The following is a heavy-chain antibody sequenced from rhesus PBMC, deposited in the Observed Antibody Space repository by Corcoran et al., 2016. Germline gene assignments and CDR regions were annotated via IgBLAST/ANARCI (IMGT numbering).Heavy chain of an antibody. V-gene: IGHV4-169*02. CDR3: ASGGRRGFDS. CDR2: IYGSGSST. Sequence: QVQLQESGPAVVKPSETLSVTCAVSGGSISSSYWSWIRQAPGKGLEWIGYIYGSGSSTNYHPSLKSRVTLSVDTSKNQLSLKLSSVTAAYTSVYDCASGGRRGFDSWGQGVLVTVSS. CDR1: GGSISSSY. D-gene: IGHD1-14*01. J-gene: IGHJ4*01.